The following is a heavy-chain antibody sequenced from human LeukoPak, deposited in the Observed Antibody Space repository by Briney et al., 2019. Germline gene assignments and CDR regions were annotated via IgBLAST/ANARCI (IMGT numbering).Heavy chain of an antibody. Sequence: SETLSLTCTVSGASVGSAGYYWSWIRQPPGGGLEWIGYVYYIDNTNYNPSLKSRVTISVNPYKNQFSLNLHSVTAADTAMYYCARTQSQSGSYRYYFAYWGQGTLVTVSS. V-gene: IGHV4-61*08. J-gene: IGHJ4*02. CDR2: VYYIDNT. CDR1: GASVGSAGYY. CDR3: ARTQSQSGSYRYYFAY. D-gene: IGHD1-26*01.